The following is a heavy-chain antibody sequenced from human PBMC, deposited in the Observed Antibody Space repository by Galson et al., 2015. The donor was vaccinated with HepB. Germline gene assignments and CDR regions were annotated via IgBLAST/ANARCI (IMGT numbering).Heavy chain of an antibody. CDR2: IRYDGSNK. V-gene: IGHV3-30*02. Sequence: SLRLSCAASGFTFSSYGMHWVRQAPGKGLEWVAFIRYDGSNKYYADSVKGRFTISRDNSKNTLYLQMNSLRAEDTAVYYCAKDRRWAAVRGWYFDYWGQGTLVTVSS. D-gene: IGHD5-24*01. CDR3: AKDRRWAAVRGWYFDY. CDR1: GFTFSSYG. J-gene: IGHJ4*02.